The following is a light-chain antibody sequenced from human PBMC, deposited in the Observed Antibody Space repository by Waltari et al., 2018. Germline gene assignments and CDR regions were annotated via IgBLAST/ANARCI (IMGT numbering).Light chain of an antibody. V-gene: IGLV1-40*01. CDR3: QSYDSSLSGSI. CDR1: SSNIGAGYD. J-gene: IGLJ2*01. Sequence: QSGLTQPPPVSGAPGQRVTISCTGSSSNIGAGYDVHWYQLLPGTAPNLLTYGNSNRPSGVPDRFSGSKSGTSASLASTGLQAEDEADYYCQSYDSSLSGSIFGGGTKLTIL. CDR2: GNS.